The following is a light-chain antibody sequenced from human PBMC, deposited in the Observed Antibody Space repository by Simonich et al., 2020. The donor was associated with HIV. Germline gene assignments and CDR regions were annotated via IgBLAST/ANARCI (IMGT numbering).Light chain of an antibody. J-gene: IGKJ1*01. CDR2: GAS. CDR1: QSLSSN. V-gene: IGKV3-15*01. CDR3: QQRSNWPPT. Sequence: EIEMTQSPATLSVSPGERATLSCRASQSLSSNLAWYHRKPGQAPRLLISGASTRATGIPARFSGSGSGTEFTLTISSLQSEDFALYYCQQRSNWPPTFGQGTKVEIK.